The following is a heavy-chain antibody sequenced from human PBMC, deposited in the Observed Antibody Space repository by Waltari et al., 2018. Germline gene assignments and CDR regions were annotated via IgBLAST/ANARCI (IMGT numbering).Heavy chain of an antibody. CDR1: GFTFTSYA. CDR3: ARGGIFDY. D-gene: IGHD3-16*01. V-gene: IGHV3-30*01. CDR2: ISYDGTDK. Sequence: QVQLVESGGGVVQPGRSLRLSCAAAGFTFTSYAMHWVRQAPGKGLERVAVISYDGTDKYYADSVKGRFIISRDNSKNTLYLQMNSLRTEDTAVYYCARGGIFDYWGQGTLVTVSS. J-gene: IGHJ4*02.